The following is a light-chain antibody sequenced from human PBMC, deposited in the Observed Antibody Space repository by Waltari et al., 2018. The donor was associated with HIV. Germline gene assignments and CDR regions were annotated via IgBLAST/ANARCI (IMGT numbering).Light chain of an antibody. CDR2: EVT. CDR3: SSYTSSSTLV. J-gene: IGLJ2*01. V-gene: IGLV2-14*01. Sequence: QSALTQPASVSGSPGQSITISCTGTSSDVGGYNYVSWYQQHQDKPPKLLIYEVTSRPSWISSRFSGCKSANTASLTISGLQADDEADYYCSSYTSSSTLVFGGGTKLTV. CDR1: SSDVGGYNY.